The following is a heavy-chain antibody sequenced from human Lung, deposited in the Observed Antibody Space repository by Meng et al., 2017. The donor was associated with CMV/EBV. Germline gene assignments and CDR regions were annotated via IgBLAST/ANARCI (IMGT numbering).Heavy chain of an antibody. CDR2: IYSNGNT. CDR1: GGYIHNYY. Sequence: QVQLQESGPGLVNPSETLSVTCTVSGGYIHNYYWAWIRQPPGKGLEWIGQIYSNGNTNYNPSLGSRVTISVDTSKSQFSLHLRSVTTEETAVYFCARAGHFFAYGDFWGPGILVTVSS. CDR3: ARAGHFFAYGDF. D-gene: IGHD3-3*01. J-gene: IGHJ4*02. V-gene: IGHV4-59*01.